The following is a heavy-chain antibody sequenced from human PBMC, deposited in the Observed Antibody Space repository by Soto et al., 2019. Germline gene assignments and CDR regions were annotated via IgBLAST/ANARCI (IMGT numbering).Heavy chain of an antibody. J-gene: IGHJ3*02. V-gene: IGHV5-51*01. CDR3: ARPRYCTNGVCSPDAFDI. CDR2: SYPGDSDT. D-gene: IGHD2-8*01. CDR1: KYSFTRYW. Sequence: DVPQTNWCRVAKYSFTRYWIGWVRQIPGHGVECMGISYPGDSDTRDSPSVQGQVTISADKSISTAYLQWSSLKASDTAMYYCARPRYCTNGVCSPDAFDIWGQGPTVP.